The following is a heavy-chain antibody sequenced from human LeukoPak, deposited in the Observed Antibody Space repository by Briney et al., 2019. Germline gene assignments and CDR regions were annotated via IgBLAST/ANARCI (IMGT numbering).Heavy chain of an antibody. D-gene: IGHD5-18*01. Sequence: SETLSLTCTVSGGSISSSSYYWGWIRQPPGKGLEWIGSIYYRGSTYYNPSLKSRVTISVDTSKNQFSLKLSSVTAADTAVYYCARSRYSYGSGYHDAFDIWGQGTMVTVSS. CDR1: GGSISSSSYY. CDR3: ARSRYSYGSGYHDAFDI. V-gene: IGHV4-39*07. J-gene: IGHJ3*02. CDR2: IYYRGST.